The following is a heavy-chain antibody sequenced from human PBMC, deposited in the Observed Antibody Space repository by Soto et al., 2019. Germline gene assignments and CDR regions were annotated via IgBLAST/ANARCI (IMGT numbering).Heavy chain of an antibody. CDR2: ISYDGSNK. V-gene: IGHV3-30-3*01. CDR3: ARDGTPNYYDSSGYYY. J-gene: IGHJ4*02. Sequence: GGSLRLSCAASGFTFSSYAMHWVRQAPGKGLEWVAVISYDGSNKYYADSVKGRFTISRDNSKNTLYLQMNSLRAEDTAVYYCARDGTPNYYDSSGYYYWGQGTLVTVSS. D-gene: IGHD3-22*01. CDR1: GFTFSSYA.